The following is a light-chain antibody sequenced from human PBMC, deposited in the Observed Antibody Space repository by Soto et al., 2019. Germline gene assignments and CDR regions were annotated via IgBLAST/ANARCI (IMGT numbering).Light chain of an antibody. V-gene: IGKV1-33*01. Sequence: DIQMTQSPSSLSASVGDRVTITCQASQNINNYLNWYQQKPGRAPKLLIYDASNLEAGVPSRFRGSGSGTDFTFTISRLQPEDIATYYCQQVNVYPSTFGGGTKVDIK. J-gene: IGKJ4*01. CDR2: DAS. CDR3: QQVNVYPST. CDR1: QNINNY.